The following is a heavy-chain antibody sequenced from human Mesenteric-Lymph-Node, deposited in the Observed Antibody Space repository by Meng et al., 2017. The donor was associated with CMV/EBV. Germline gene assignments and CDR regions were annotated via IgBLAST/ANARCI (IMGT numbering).Heavy chain of an antibody. CDR2: INPNSGGT. J-gene: IGHJ3*02. CDR1: GYTFTGYY. CDR3: AMRRGYCTGGSCLDDAFDI. D-gene: IGHD2-8*02. Sequence: ASVKVSCKASGYTFTGYYMHWVRQAPGQGLEWMGWINPNSGGTNYAQKFQGRVTISADKFTRTAYVELSGLRSEDTAVYFCAMRRGYCTGGSCLDDAFDIWGQGTMVTVSS. V-gene: IGHV1-2*02.